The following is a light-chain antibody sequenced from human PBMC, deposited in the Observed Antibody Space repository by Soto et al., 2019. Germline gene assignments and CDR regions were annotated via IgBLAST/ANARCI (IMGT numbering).Light chain of an antibody. V-gene: IGKV4-1*01. J-gene: IGKJ2*01. CDR3: QQYYSTPYT. Sequence: DIVMTQSPDSLAVSLGERATINCKSSQSVLYSSNNKNYLAWYQQKPGQPPKLLIYWASTRESGVPDRLSGSGSGTAFTLTISSLQAEDVAVYYCQQYYSTPYTFGQGTKLEIK. CDR1: QSVLYSSNNKNY. CDR2: WAS.